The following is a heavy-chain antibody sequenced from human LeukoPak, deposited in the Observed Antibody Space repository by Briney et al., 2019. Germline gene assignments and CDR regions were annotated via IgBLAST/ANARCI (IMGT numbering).Heavy chain of an antibody. CDR2: ISGSGGST. D-gene: IGHD2-15*01. V-gene: IGHV3-23*01. CDR3: AKCACSGGSCYPLY. Sequence: PGGSLRLSCAASGFTFGSYAMSWVRQAPGKGLEWVSAISGSGGSTYYADSVKGRFTISRDNSKNTLYLQMNSLRAEDTAVYYCAKCACSGGSCYPLYWGQGTLVTVSS. J-gene: IGHJ4*02. CDR1: GFTFGSYA.